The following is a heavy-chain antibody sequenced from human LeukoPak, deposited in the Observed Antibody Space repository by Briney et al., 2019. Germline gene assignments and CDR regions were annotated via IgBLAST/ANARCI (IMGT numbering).Heavy chain of an antibody. Sequence: ASVKVSCKVSGYTLTELSMHWVRQAPGKGLEWMGGFDPEDGETIYAQKFQGRVTMTEDTSTDTDYMELSSLRSEDTAVYYCATVGATSRYFDYWGQGTLVTVSS. CDR2: FDPEDGET. CDR3: ATVGATSRYFDY. D-gene: IGHD1-26*01. V-gene: IGHV1-24*01. CDR1: GYTLTELS. J-gene: IGHJ4*02.